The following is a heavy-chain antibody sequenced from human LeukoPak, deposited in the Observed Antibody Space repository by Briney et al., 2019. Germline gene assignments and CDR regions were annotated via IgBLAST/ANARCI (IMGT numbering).Heavy chain of an antibody. D-gene: IGHD4-17*01. CDR3: AKLSGAYGDSRDY. V-gene: IGHV3-30*02. J-gene: IGHJ4*02. CDR1: GFTFSSYG. Sequence: GGSLRLSCAASGFTFSSYGMHWVRQAPGKGLEWVAFIRDDGSNKYYADSVKGRFTISRDYSKNTLYLQVNSLRPEDTAVYYCAKLSGAYGDSRDYWGQGTLVTVSS. CDR2: IRDDGSNK.